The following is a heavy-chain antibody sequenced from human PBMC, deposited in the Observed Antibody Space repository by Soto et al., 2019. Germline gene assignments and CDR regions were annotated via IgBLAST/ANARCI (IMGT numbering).Heavy chain of an antibody. D-gene: IGHD6-19*01. V-gene: IGHV3-48*02. Sequence: EVQLVESGGGLVQPWGSLRLSCAASGFTLSSYSMHWVRQAPGKGLEWVSYISGSGGTIYYADSVKGRFTISRDNAKNSLSVQMTSLRDEDTAVYFCARETGLRSSGWSYYFDFWGQGTRVTVSS. J-gene: IGHJ4*02. CDR2: ISGSGGTI. CDR3: ARETGLRSSGWSYYFDF. CDR1: GFTLSSYS.